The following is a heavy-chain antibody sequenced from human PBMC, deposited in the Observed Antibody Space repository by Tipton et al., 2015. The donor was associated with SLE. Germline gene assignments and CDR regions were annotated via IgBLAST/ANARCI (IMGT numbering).Heavy chain of an antibody. J-gene: IGHJ3*02. Sequence: TLSLTCAVYGGSFSGYYWSWIRQPPGKGLEWIGEINHSGNTNYNPSLKSRVTISVDTSKNQFSLKLSSVTAADTAVYYCARPDCGGDCYSDAFDIWGQGTMVTVSS. V-gene: IGHV4-34*01. CDR1: GGSFSGYY. CDR2: INHSGNT. D-gene: IGHD2-21*02. CDR3: ARPDCGGDCYSDAFDI.